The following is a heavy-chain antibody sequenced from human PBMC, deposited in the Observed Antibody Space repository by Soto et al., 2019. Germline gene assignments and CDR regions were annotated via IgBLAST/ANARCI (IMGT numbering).Heavy chain of an antibody. J-gene: IGHJ6*03. Sequence: PGGSLRLSCAASGFTFSSYSMNWVRQAPGKGLEWVSSISSSSSYIYYADSVKGRFTISRDNAKNSLYLQMNSLRAEDTAVYYCARGGKIRPYYYYMDVWGKGTTVTVSS. V-gene: IGHV3-21*01. D-gene: IGHD3-16*01. CDR1: GFTFSSYS. CDR3: ARGGKIRPYYYYMDV. CDR2: ISSSSSYI.